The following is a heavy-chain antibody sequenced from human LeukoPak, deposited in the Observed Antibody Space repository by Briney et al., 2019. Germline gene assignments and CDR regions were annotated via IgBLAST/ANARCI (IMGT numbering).Heavy chain of an antibody. J-gene: IGHJ4*02. CDR1: VGTFSSYA. CDR2: IIPIFGTA. V-gene: IGHV1-69*13. Sequence: GASVKVSCKASVGTFSSYAISWVRQAPGQGLEWMGGIIPIFGTANYAQRFQGRVTITADESTSTAYMELSSLRSEDTAVYYCARDDCGGDCYLGYWGQGTLVTVSS. CDR3: ARDDCGGDCYLGY. D-gene: IGHD2-21*02.